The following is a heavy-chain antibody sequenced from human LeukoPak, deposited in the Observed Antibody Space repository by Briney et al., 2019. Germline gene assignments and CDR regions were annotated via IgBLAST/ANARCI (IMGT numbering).Heavy chain of an antibody. J-gene: IGHJ2*01. CDR3: ARYSSTWPYWYFDL. Sequence: SETLSLTCAVSGGSISSGSYSWGWIRQPPGKGLEWIGYISHSGSTYYKPSLKSRVTISVDRSKNQFFLKLTSVTAADTAVYYCARYSSTWPYWYFDLWGRGTLVTVSS. V-gene: IGHV4-30-2*01. CDR1: GGSISSGSYS. D-gene: IGHD6-13*01. CDR2: ISHSGST.